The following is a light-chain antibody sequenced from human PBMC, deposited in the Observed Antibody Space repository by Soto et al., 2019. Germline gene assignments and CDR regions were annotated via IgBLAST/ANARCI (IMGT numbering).Light chain of an antibody. CDR3: QQRSKWVT. J-gene: IGKJ4*01. CDR1: QSVRSN. Sequence: EIVMTQAPAALSVSPGERATVSCRASQSVRSNLAWYQQKPGQAPRLLIYDAINRATGIPARFSGSGSGTDFTLTISSLEPEDFGVYSCQQRSKWVTSGRGTKVDIK. V-gene: IGKV3-11*01. CDR2: DAI.